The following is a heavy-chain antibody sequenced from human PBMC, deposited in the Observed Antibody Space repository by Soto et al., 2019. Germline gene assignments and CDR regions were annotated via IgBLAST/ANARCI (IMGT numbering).Heavy chain of an antibody. CDR1: GFSFSSYW. Sequence: GGSLRLSCAASGFSFSSYWMHWVRQAPGKGLVWVSRINSDGSSTNYADSVKGRFTISRDNAKNTLYLQMNSLRAEDTAVYFCARDLNRYYFDFSGQGTLVTVSS. CDR3: ARDLNRYYFDF. J-gene: IGHJ4*02. CDR2: INSDGSST. V-gene: IGHV3-74*01.